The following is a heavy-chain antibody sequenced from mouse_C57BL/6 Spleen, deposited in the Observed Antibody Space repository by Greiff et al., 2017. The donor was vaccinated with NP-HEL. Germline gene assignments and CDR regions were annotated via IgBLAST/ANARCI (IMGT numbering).Heavy chain of an antibody. J-gene: IGHJ4*01. V-gene: IGHV3-6*01. CDR2: ISYDGSN. CDR3: ARDGNYGYYAMDY. CDR1: GYSITSGYY. D-gene: IGHD2-1*01. Sequence: DVQLQESGPGLVKPSQSLSLTCSVTGYSITSGYYWNWIRQFPGNKLEWMGYISYDGSNNYNPSLKNRISITRDTSKNQFFLKLNSVTTEDTATYYCARDGNYGYYAMDYWGQGTSVTVSS.